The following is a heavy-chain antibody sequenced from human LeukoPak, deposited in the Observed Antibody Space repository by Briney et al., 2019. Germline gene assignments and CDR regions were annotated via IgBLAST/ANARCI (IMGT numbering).Heavy chain of an antibody. CDR3: ARDCSGGSRYYYGMDV. CDR1: GGSISSGGYY. J-gene: IGHJ6*02. V-gene: IGHV4-31*03. D-gene: IGHD2-15*01. Sequence: SQTLSLTCTVSGGSISSGGYYWSWIRQHPGKGLEWIGYIYYSGSTYYNPSLKSRVTISVDTSKNQFSLKLSSVTAADTAVYYCARDCSGGSRYYYGMDVWGQGTTVTVSS. CDR2: IYYSGST.